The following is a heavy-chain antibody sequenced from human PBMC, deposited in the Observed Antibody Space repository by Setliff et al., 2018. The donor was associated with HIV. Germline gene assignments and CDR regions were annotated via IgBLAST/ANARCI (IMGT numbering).Heavy chain of an antibody. D-gene: IGHD2-21*01. V-gene: IGHV4-34*01. CDR2: INHSGGT. Sequence: LSLTCAVYGGSFSGYYWSWIRQPPGKGLEWIGEINHSGGTNYNPSLKSRVTISVDTSKNQFSLNLNSVTAADTAVYYCARGVARQVVIDRWFDPWGQGTPVTVSS. J-gene: IGHJ5*02. CDR1: GGSFSGYY. CDR3: ARGVARQVVIDRWFDP.